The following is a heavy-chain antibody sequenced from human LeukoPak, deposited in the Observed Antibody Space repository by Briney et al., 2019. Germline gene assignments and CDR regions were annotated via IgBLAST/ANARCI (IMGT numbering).Heavy chain of an antibody. D-gene: IGHD5-12*01. J-gene: IGHJ6*03. CDR2: ISGSGVNT. CDR3: ARDSRGMWLRLIRYYYYYYMDV. Sequence: GGSLRLSCAASGFTFSSYAMNWVRQAPGKGLQWVSSISGSGVNTYYADSVKGRFTISRDNSKDTLYLQMNSLRADDTAVYYCARDSRGMWLRLIRYYYYYYMDVWGKGTTVTVSS. V-gene: IGHV3-23*01. CDR1: GFTFSSYA.